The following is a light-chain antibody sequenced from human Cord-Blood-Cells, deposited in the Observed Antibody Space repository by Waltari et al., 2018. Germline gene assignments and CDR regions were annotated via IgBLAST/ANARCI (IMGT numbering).Light chain of an antibody. CDR2: KAS. CDR3: QQYNSYWT. Sequence: VIWMTQSPSLLSASTGDRVTISCRMSQGISSYLAWYQQKPGKAPKLLIYKASSLESGVPSRFSGSGSGTEFTLTISSLQPDDFATYYCQQYNSYWTFGQGTKVEIK. CDR1: QGISSY. V-gene: IGKV1D-8*03. J-gene: IGKJ1*01.